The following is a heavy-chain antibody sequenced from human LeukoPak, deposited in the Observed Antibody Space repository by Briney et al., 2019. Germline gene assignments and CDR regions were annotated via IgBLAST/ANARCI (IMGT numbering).Heavy chain of an antibody. CDR3: VSGWYYFDY. V-gene: IGHV3-30-3*01. J-gene: IGHJ4*02. D-gene: IGHD6-19*01. CDR1: GFTFSTYA. Sequence: GGSLRLSCTASGFTFSTYAIHWVRQAPGKGLEWVAVISYDGSNKYYADSVKGRFTISRDNSKNTLYLQMNSLRAEDTAVYYCVSGWYYFDYWGQGTLVTVSS. CDR2: ISYDGSNK.